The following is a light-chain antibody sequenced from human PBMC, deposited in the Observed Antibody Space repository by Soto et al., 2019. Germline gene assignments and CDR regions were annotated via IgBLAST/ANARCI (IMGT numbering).Light chain of an antibody. J-gene: IGKJ2*01. CDR3: HQSYSTPRT. V-gene: IGKV1-39*01. CDR2: AAS. Sequence: DIQMTQSPSSLSASVGDRVTITCRASQSISSYLNWYQQKPGKAPKLLIYAASSLQSEVPSRFSGRGSETDFTLTISRLQPEDFATYYCHQSYSTPRTFGQGTKLEIK. CDR1: QSISSY.